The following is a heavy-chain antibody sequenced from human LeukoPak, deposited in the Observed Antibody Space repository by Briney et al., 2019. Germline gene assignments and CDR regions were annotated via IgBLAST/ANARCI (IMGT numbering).Heavy chain of an antibody. CDR1: GYTFTSYY. V-gene: IGHV1-46*01. D-gene: IGHD2-8*01. CDR2: INLSGGST. Sequence: ASVKVSCKASGYTFTSYYMHWVRQAPGQGLGWMGKINLSGGSTTYAQKFQGRVTMTRDTSTSTVYMELSSLRSEDTAVYYCARDYVDDIPMIKDYWGQGTLVTVSS. CDR3: ARDYVDDIPMIKDY. J-gene: IGHJ4*02.